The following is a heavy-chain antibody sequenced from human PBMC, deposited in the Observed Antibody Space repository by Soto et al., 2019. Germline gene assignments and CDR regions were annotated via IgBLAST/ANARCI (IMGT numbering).Heavy chain of an antibody. CDR3: ARDSGYGDPIDY. D-gene: IGHD4-17*01. V-gene: IGHV4-59*01. Sequence: QVQLQESGPGLVKPSETLSLTCTVSGGYITNYYWSWIRQPPGKGLEWIGYIFYSGSANYNPSLRGRVTMSVDTPKNQFSLRLSSVTAADTAVYYCARDSGYGDPIDYWGQGTLVTVSS. CDR1: GGYITNYY. CDR2: IFYSGSA. J-gene: IGHJ4*02.